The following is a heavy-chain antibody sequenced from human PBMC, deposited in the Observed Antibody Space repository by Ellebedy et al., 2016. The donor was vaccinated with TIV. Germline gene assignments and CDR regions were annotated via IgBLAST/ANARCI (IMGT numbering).Heavy chain of an antibody. CDR1: GGSLSSGY. V-gene: IGHV4-34*01. CDR2: INHSGST. CDR3: ARAFQYSSGWAFDY. J-gene: IGHJ4*02. D-gene: IGHD6-19*01. Sequence: MPSETLSLTCAVHGGSLSSGYWSWIRQSPEKGLEWIGEINHSGSTSYNPSLKSRVSISVDTPKKQFSLKLSSVTAADTAVYYCARAFQYSSGWAFDYWGQGTLVTVSS.